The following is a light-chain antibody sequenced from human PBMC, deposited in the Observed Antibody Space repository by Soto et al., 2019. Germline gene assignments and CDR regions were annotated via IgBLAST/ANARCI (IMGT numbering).Light chain of an antibody. CDR1: QSVSSN. J-gene: IGKJ1*01. Sequence: ESVVTQSPGTLSLSPGDTATLSCRASQSVSSNLAWYQQKPGQAPRLLIYGASTRATGIPARFSGSGSGTDFTLTISRLQSEDFEVYYCQQYNNWPWTFGQGTKVDIK. CDR3: QQYNNWPWT. V-gene: IGKV3-15*01. CDR2: GAS.